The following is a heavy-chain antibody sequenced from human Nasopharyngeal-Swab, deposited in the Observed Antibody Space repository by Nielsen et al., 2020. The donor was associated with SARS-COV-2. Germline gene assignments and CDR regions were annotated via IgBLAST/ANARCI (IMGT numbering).Heavy chain of an antibody. CDR1: GFIFSNYA. CDR2: ISYDGTNK. CDR3: ARIAGRGSIYYYYMDV. V-gene: IGHV3-30*03. Sequence: GGSLRLSCAASGFIFSNYAMHWVRQAPGKGLEWVAVISYDGTNKYYEDSVKGRFTISKDSAKNSLYLQMNSLRADDTAVYFCARIAGRGSIYYYYMDVWGTGTTVTVSS. J-gene: IGHJ6*03. D-gene: IGHD1-26*01.